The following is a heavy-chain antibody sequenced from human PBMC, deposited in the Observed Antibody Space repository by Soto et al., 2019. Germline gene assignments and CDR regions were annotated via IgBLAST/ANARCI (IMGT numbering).Heavy chain of an antibody. CDR1: GFTFSNAW. Sequence: GGSLRLSCAASGFTFSNAWMSWVRQAPGKGLEWVGRIKSNTDGVTTDYVAPVKGRFTISRDDAKNTLYLQMNSLKTEVTSVYYCNSRRLERRAFDIWGQGTMVTVSS. V-gene: IGHV3-15*01. CDR3: NSRRLERRAFDI. D-gene: IGHD1-1*01. J-gene: IGHJ3*02. CDR2: IKSNTDGVTT.